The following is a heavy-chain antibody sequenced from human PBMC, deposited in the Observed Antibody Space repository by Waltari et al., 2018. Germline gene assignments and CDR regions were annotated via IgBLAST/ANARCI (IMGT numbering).Heavy chain of an antibody. J-gene: IGHJ4*02. V-gene: IGHV4-38-2*01. D-gene: IGHD6-13*01. CDR1: GYSISSGSS. CDR2: IYHSGST. CDR3: AGLAALFDY. Sequence: QVQLQESGPGLVKPSETLSLTCAVSGYSISSGSSWGWIRQPPGKGLEWIGSIYHSGSTYYNPSLKSRVTISVDTSKNQFSLKLSSVTAADTAVYYCAGLAALFDYWGQGTLVTVSS.